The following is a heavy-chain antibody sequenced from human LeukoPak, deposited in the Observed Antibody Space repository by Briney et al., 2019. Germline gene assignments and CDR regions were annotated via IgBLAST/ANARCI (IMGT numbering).Heavy chain of an antibody. D-gene: IGHD1-1*01. V-gene: IGHV3-30*18. J-gene: IGHJ4*02. CDR1: GFTFSSYG. Sequence: GGSLRLSCAASGFTFSSYGMHWVRQAPGKGLEWVAVISYDGSNKYYADSVKGRFTISRDNSKNTLYLQMNSLRAEDTAVYYCAKSADNAQIDYWGQGTLVTVSS. CDR3: AKSADNAQIDY. CDR2: ISYDGSNK.